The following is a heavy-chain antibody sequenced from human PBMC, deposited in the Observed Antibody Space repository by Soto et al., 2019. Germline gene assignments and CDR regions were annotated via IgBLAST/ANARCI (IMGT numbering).Heavy chain of an antibody. J-gene: IGHJ5*02. CDR1: GGSFSGYY. D-gene: IGHD4-4*01. CDR2: INHSGST. Sequence: SETLSLTCAVYGGSFSGYYWSWIRQPPGKGLEWIGEINHSGSTNYNPSLKSRVTISVDTSKNQFSLKLSSVTAADTAVYYCARGYGNVNWFDPWGQGTLVTVSS. CDR3: ARGYGNVNWFDP. V-gene: IGHV4-34*01.